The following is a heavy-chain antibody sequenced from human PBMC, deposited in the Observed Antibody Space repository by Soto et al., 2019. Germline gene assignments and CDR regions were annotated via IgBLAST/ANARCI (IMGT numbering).Heavy chain of an antibody. D-gene: IGHD3-9*01. CDR1: GFTFSRYP. Sequence: QVQLVESGGGVVQPGRSLRLSCTASGFTFSRYPMHWVRQAPGKGLEWVAVISYDGSNKYYADSVKGRFTLSRDNSKNTLYLQMNSLGTEDTAGYYCARDLSYFDWTTPDVWGQGTTVTVSS. J-gene: IGHJ6*02. V-gene: IGHV3-30-3*01. CDR3: ARDLSYFDWTTPDV. CDR2: ISYDGSNK.